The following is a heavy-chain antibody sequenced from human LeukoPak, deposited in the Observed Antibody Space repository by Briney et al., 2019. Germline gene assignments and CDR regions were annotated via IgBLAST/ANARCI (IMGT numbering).Heavy chain of an antibody. J-gene: IGHJ4*02. CDR2: ISYDGSNK. CDR3: ARKVGSSGWADFDY. V-gene: IGHV3-30*03. D-gene: IGHD6-19*01. CDR1: GFTFSSYG. Sequence: QPGGSLRLSCAASGFTFSSYGMHWVRQAPGKGLEWVAVISYDGSNKYYADSVKGRFTISRDNSKNTLYLQINSLRAEDTAVYYCARKVGSSGWADFDYWGQGTLVTVSS.